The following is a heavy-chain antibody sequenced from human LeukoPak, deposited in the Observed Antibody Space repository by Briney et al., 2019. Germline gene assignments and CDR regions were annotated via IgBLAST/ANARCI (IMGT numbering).Heavy chain of an antibody. Sequence: GGSLRLSCAASGFTVSSNYMSWVRQAPGKGLEWVSVIYSGGSTYYADSVKGRFTTSRDNSKNTLYLQMSSLRAEDTAVYYCARDEPGYSNYDYWGQGTLVTVSS. CDR3: ARDEPGYSNYDY. J-gene: IGHJ4*02. CDR2: IYSGGST. D-gene: IGHD4-11*01. CDR1: GFTVSSNY. V-gene: IGHV3-66*01.